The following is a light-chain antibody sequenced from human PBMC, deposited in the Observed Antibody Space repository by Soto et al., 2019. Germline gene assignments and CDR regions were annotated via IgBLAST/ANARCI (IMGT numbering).Light chain of an antibody. CDR3: AVWDDGLSGWV. J-gene: IGLJ3*02. CDR2: ANN. V-gene: IGLV1-47*02. Sequence: QSVLTQPPSASGTPGQRVTISCSGSSSNIGSNYVFWYHQLPGTAPKLLIYANNQRSSGVPDRVSGSKSGTSVSLAISGLRSEDEADYYCAVWDDGLSGWVLGGGTKLTVL. CDR1: SSNIGSNY.